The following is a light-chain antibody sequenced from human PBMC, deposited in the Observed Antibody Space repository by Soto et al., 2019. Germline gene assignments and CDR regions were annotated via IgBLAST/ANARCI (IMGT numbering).Light chain of an antibody. CDR3: QQYNNWPPLT. V-gene: IGKV3-15*01. CDR1: QSVSND. Sequence: EIVMTQSPDTLSVSPGERATLSCRASQSVSNDLAWYQQKPGQAPRLLIYRASTRATGIPARFSGSGSGTEFTLTISSLQSEDFAVYYCQQYNNWPPLTFGGGTKVEIK. J-gene: IGKJ4*01. CDR2: RAS.